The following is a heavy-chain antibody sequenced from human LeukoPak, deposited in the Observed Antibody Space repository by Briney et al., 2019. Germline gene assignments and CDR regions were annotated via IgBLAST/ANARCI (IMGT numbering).Heavy chain of an antibody. CDR3: ARDKESGVSYFDS. CDR1: GFTFSRYW. Sequence: GGSLRLSCVASGFTFSRYWMTWVRQAPGKGLEWVANINQDGGEKYYVDSVKGRFTISRDNAKNSLFLQMNSLRAEDTAVYYCARDKESGVSYFDSWGQGTLVTVSS. J-gene: IGHJ4*02. D-gene: IGHD7-27*01. V-gene: IGHV3-7*03. CDR2: INQDGGEK.